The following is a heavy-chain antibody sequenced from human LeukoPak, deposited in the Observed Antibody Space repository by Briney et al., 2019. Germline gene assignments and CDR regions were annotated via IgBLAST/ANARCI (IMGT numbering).Heavy chain of an antibody. V-gene: IGHV3-30*02. D-gene: IGHD3-10*01. Sequence: GGSLRLSCAASGFTFSSYGMHWVRQAPGKGLEWVAFIRDDGSNKYYADSVKGRFTIFRDNSKNTVYLQMNSLRAEDTAVYYCASSTAKYYYYYYMDVWGKGTTVTVSS. J-gene: IGHJ6*03. CDR3: ASSTAKYYYYYYMDV. CDR2: IRDDGSNK. CDR1: GFTFSSYG.